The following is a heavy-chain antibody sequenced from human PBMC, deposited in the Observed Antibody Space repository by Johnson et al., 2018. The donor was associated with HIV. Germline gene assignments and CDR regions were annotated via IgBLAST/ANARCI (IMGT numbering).Heavy chain of an antibody. V-gene: IGHV3-11*04. Sequence: QVQLVESGGGLVKPGGSLRLSCAASGFTFNDYYMSWIRQAPGKGLEWVSYISSSGSTIYYADSVKGRFTISRDNAKNSLYLQMNSLKAEDTAVYYCAREHSSGWSGADAFDIWGQGTMVTVSS. CDR1: GFTFNDYY. D-gene: IGHD6-19*01. J-gene: IGHJ3*02. CDR3: AREHSSGWSGADAFDI. CDR2: ISSSGSTI.